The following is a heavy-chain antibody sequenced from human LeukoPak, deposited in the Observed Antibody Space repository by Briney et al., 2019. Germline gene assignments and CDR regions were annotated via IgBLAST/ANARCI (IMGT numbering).Heavy chain of an antibody. CDR1: GASISTNSYY. CDR2: IYYTGST. D-gene: IGHD3-16*02. CDR3: SSVRRGFGESSKYYSYYYMDV. V-gene: IGHV4-39*01. Sequence: SETLSLTCTVSGASISTNSYYWGWIRQPPGTGLEWIGNIYYTGSTYYNPSLKSRVTISVDTSKNQFSLKLSAVTAADTAVYYCSSVRRGFGESSKYYSYYYMDVWGNGTTVTISS. J-gene: IGHJ6*03.